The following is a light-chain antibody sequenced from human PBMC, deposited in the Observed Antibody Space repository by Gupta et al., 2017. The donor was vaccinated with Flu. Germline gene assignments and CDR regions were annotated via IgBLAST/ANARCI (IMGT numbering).Light chain of an antibody. V-gene: IGLV1-47*02. CDR1: SSNIGENY. J-gene: IGLJ3*02. CDR3: AVWDDSVNGRL. CDR2: SNV. Sequence: VTISCSGGSSNIGENYVYWYQQVPGRAPKLLMDSNVERPSGVPDRFSGSKSGTYASLDISGLRSEDEADDFWAVWDDSVNGRLFGGGTEMTVL.